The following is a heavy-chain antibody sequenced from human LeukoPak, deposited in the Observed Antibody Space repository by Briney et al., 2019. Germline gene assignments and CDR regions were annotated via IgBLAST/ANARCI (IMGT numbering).Heavy chain of an antibody. CDR2: INLNSGGT. V-gene: IGHV1-2*02. CDR1: GYTFTGYY. CDR3: ARETYYYGMDV. Sequence: ASVKVSCKASGYTFTGYYMHWVRQAPGQGLAWMGWINLNSGGTNYAQKFQGRVTMTRDTSISTAYMELSRLRSDDTAVYYCARETYYYGMDVWGQGTTVTVSS. J-gene: IGHJ6*02.